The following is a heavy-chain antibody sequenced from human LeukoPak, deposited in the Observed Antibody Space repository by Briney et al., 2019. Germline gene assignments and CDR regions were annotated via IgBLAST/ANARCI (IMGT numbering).Heavy chain of an antibody. J-gene: IGHJ4*02. V-gene: IGHV3-23*01. CDR1: GFTFSSYG. CDR2: ISGSGGST. CDR3: AKGSGSYSYFDY. Sequence: GGSLRLSCAASGFTFSSYGMSWVRQAPGKGLEWVSAISGSGGSTYYADSVKGRFTISRDNSKNTLYLQMNSLRAEDTAVYYCAKGSGSYSYFDYWGQGTLVTGSS. D-gene: IGHD1-26*01.